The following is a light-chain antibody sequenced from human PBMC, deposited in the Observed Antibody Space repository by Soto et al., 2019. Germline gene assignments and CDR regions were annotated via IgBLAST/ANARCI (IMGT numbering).Light chain of an antibody. J-gene: IGLJ2*01. CDR2: GNS. Sequence: QSVLTQPPSVSGAPGQRVTISCTGSSSNIGAGYNVHWYQQLPGTAPKLLIYGNSNRPSRVPDRFSGSKSGTSASLAITGLQAEDEADYYCQSNDSRVRVVFGGGTKLTVL. CDR1: SSNIGAGYN. V-gene: IGLV1-40*01. CDR3: QSNDSRVRVV.